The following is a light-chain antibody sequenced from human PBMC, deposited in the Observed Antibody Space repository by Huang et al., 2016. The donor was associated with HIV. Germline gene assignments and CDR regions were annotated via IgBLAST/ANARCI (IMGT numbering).Light chain of an antibody. Sequence: EIVLTQSPVTLSLSPGEGASLFCRASQGVPNSYLAWYQQKPGQAPRLLIFGASNRGTGVPHRFRGSESGTDFTLTISGLDPEDFAVYYCQQYGTLPYTFGQGTKLEI. J-gene: IGKJ2*01. CDR2: GAS. CDR1: QGVPNSY. V-gene: IGKV3-20*01. CDR3: QQYGTLPYT.